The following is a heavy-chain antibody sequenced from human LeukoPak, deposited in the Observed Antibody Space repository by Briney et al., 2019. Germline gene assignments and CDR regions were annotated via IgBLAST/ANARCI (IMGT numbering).Heavy chain of an antibody. J-gene: IGHJ4*02. Sequence: GGSLRLSCAASGFTFSTFWMTWVREAPGKGLGWVANIKQEGSEKYYVDSLKGRFTISRDNAKNSLYLQMNSLRAEDTAVYYCARSGMAVAATPWDWGQGALVTVSS. V-gene: IGHV3-7*05. CDR3: ARSGMAVAATPWD. CDR1: GFTFSTFW. D-gene: IGHD6-19*01. CDR2: IKQEGSEK.